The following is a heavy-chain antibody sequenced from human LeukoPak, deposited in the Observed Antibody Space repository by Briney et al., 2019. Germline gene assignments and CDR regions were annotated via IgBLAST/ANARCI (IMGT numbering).Heavy chain of an antibody. Sequence: GGSLRLSCAASGFTFDDYAMHWVRQAPGKGLEWVSGISWNSGSIGYADSVKGRFTISRDNAKNSLYLQMNSLRAEDTALYYCAKVEVVTATYGMDVWGQGTTVTVSS. CDR3: AKVEVVTATYGMDV. J-gene: IGHJ6*02. D-gene: IGHD2-21*02. CDR1: GFTFDDYA. CDR2: ISWNSGSI. V-gene: IGHV3-9*01.